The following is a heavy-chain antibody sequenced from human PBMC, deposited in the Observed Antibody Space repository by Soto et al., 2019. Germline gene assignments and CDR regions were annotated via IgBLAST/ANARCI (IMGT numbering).Heavy chain of an antibody. D-gene: IGHD1-26*01. CDR1: VFPFGANA. Sequence: GGSLRLSCVVSVFPFGANAMSWVRQAPGKGLEWVSGLSNTGRRTYYADSVKGRFNISRDNSENTVYLQMNSLRVEDTAVYYCATEMGATQGPFDNWGQGTLVTVSS. CDR2: LSNTGRRT. V-gene: IGHV3-23*01. J-gene: IGHJ4*02. CDR3: ATEMGATQGPFDN.